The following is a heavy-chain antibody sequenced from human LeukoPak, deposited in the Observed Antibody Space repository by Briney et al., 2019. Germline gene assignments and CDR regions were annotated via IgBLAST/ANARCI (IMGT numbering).Heavy chain of an antibody. D-gene: IGHD3-16*02. CDR1: GFTFSSYS. Sequence: GGSLRLSCAASGFTFSSYSMNWVRQAPGKGLEWVSYISSSSSTIYYADSVKGRFTISRDNAKNSLYLQMNSLRAEDTAVYYCARGSYYFDYWGQGTLVTVSS. V-gene: IGHV3-48*01. J-gene: IGHJ4*02. CDR3: ARGSYYFDY. CDR2: ISSSSSTI.